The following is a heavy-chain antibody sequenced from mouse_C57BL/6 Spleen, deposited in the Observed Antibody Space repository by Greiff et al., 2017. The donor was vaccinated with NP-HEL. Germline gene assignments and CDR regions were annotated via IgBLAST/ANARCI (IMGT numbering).Heavy chain of an antibody. D-gene: IGHD1-1*01. CDR2: IHPSTRDT. Sequence: VQLQQPGAELVKPGASVKVSCKAYGYTLTSYWMHWVKQRPGQGLEWIGRIHPSTRDTNYNQKFKGKATLTVDKSSSTAYMQLSSLTSEDSAVYDCASSYYYGSSWFAYWGQGTLVTVAA. CDR3: ASSYYYGSSWFAY. V-gene: IGHV1-74*01. J-gene: IGHJ3*01. CDR1: GYTLTSYW.